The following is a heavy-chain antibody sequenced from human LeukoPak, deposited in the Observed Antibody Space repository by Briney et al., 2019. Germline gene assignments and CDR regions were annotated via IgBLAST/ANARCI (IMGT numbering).Heavy chain of an antibody. J-gene: IGHJ2*01. CDR1: GVSISSYY. V-gene: IGHV4-59*01. CDR2: IYYSGST. D-gene: IGHD3-22*01. Sequence: SETLSLTCTVSGVSISSYYWSWIRQPPWKGLEWIGYIYYSGSTNYNPSLKSRVTISVDTSKNQFSLKLSSVTAADTAVYYCARATMIVGHNWYFDLWGRGTLVTVSS. CDR3: ARATMIVGHNWYFDL.